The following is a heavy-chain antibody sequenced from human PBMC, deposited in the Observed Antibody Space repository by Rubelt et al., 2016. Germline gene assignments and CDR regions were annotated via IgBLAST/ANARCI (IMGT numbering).Heavy chain of an antibody. CDR3: ARPDGVGTTWY. CDR2: VYYSGST. Sequence: QLQLQESGPGLVKPSETLSLTCTVSGGSISSSSYYWGWIRQPPGKGLEWIGSVYYSGSTYYNPALKSRVTISIDTTKNQFSLKLSSGTAADTAVYYCARPDGVGTTWYWGQGTLVTVSS. CDR1: GGSISSSSYY. D-gene: IGHD1-26*01. V-gene: IGHV4-39*01. J-gene: IGHJ4*02.